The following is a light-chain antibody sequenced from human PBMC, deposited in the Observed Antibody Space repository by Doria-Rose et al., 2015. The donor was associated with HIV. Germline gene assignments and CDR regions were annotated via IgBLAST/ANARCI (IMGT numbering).Light chain of an antibody. V-gene: IGKV3-20*01. CDR1: QSFSSTY. CDR2: DGS. Sequence: LTQSPGTLSLSPGERATLSCRASQSFSSTYLAWYQQKPDQAPSLLIYDGSTRATGIPDRFSDSGSGTDFTLTINRLEPEDFALYYCHQYGTSWTFGQGTKVEI. CDR3: HQYGTSWT. J-gene: IGKJ1*01.